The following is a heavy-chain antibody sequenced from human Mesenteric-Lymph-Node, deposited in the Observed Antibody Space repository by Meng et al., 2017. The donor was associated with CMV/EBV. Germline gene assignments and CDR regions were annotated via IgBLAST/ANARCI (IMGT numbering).Heavy chain of an antibody. D-gene: IGHD3-16*01. CDR1: RGSISSYY. CDR3: ARDQGGIGNWFDP. J-gene: IGHJ5*02. Sequence: SETLSLTCTVSRGSISSYYWSWIRQPPGKGLEWIAYIYYSGTTNYNPSLKSRVTISVDTSKNQFSLKLSSVTAADTAVYYCARDQGGIGNWFDPWGQGTLVTVSS. V-gene: IGHV4-59*01. CDR2: IYYSGTT.